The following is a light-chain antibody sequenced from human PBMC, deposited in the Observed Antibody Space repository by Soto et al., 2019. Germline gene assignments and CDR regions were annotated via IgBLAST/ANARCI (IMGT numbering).Light chain of an antibody. CDR2: DVS. V-gene: IGKV1-5*01. CDR3: QHYDSFWS. Sequence: MTQSPSTLSASVGDRVTISCRASQSIDTRLAWYQQKPGKAPKLLMYDVSTLESGVPPRFSGSGSGTEFTLTITGLQPDDFATYSCQHYDSFWSFGQGTKVQIK. J-gene: IGKJ1*01. CDR1: QSIDTR.